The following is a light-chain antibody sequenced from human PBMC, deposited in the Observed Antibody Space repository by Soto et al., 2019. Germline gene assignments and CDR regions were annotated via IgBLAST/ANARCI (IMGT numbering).Light chain of an antibody. V-gene: IGKV1-33*01. J-gene: IGKJ4*01. CDR2: VAS. Sequence: DIQMTQSPSSLSASVGDRVTISCQASQDVGKHLNWYQQRPWKAPKMLINVASTLATVVPSRLNARGSGTNFTFSIRSLQPEDIGTYYCQQDDDLPHLPFGAATKVEI. CDR1: QDVGKH. CDR3: QQDDDLPHLP.